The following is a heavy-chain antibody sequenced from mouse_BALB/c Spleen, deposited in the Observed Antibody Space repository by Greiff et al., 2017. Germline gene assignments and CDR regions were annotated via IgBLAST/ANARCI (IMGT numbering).Heavy chain of an antibody. Sequence: EVQRVESGPGLVKPSQSLSLTCTVTGYSITSDYAWNWIRQFPGNKLEWMGYISYSGSTSYNPSLKSRISITRDTSKNQFFLQLNSVTTEDTATYYCASYYDYYYAMDYWGQGTSVTVSS. CDR1: GYSITSDYA. D-gene: IGHD2-4*01. V-gene: IGHV3-2*02. J-gene: IGHJ4*01. CDR3: ASYYDYYYAMDY. CDR2: ISYSGST.